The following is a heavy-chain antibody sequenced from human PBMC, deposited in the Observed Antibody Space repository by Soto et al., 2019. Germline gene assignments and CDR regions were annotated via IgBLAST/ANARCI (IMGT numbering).Heavy chain of an antibody. J-gene: IGHJ4*02. Sequence: VSCKASGGTFSSYAISWVRQAPGQGLEWMGGIIPIFGTANYAQKFQGRVTITADESTSTAYMELSSLRSDDTAVYYCARDYPSSYYYDSSGYYFDYWGQGTLVTVSS. CDR1: GGTFSSYA. D-gene: IGHD3-22*01. CDR3: ARDYPSSYYYDSSGYYFDY. V-gene: IGHV1-69*01. CDR2: IIPIFGTA.